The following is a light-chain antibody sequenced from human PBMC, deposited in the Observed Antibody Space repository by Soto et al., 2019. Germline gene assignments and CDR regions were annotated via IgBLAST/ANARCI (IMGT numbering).Light chain of an antibody. CDR2: DAS. V-gene: IGKV1-5*01. CDR3: QHYNIFSRT. CDR1: QSISSY. J-gene: IGKJ5*01. Sequence: DIQMTQSPSSLSSSVGDIVTITFRASQSISSYLNWYQQKPGKAPKLLIYDASSLESGVPSRFSGSGSGTEFTLTISSLQPEDFATYYCQHYNIFSRTFGQGTRLEIK.